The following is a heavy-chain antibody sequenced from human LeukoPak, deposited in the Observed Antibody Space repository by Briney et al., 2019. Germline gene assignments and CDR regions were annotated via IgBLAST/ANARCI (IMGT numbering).Heavy chain of an antibody. D-gene: IGHD1-1*01. CDR3: ARDPFTGY. V-gene: IGHV3-33*01. CDR2: IWYDGGNK. Sequence: GGSLRLSCAASGFXFSNYGMHWVRQAPGKGLEWVSVIWYDGGNKYYADSVKGRFIISRDNSKNMLYLQMNNLRAEDTAVYHCARDPFTGYWGQGTLVTVSS. J-gene: IGHJ4*02. CDR1: GFXFSNYG.